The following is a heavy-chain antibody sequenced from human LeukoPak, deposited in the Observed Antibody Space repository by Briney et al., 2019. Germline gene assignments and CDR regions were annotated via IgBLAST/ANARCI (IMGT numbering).Heavy chain of an antibody. CDR1: GFSLSTSGGG. Sequence: SGPTLVNPTPTRTLTCTFSGFSLSTSGGGVGWIRQPPEKALEWLALIYWDDDKRYSPSLKSRLTITKDTSKNQVVLTMTNMDPVDTATYYCAHRYCSGGSCRNFDYWGQGTLVTVSS. V-gene: IGHV2-5*02. J-gene: IGHJ4*02. D-gene: IGHD2-15*01. CDR3: AHRYCSGGSCRNFDY. CDR2: IYWDDDK.